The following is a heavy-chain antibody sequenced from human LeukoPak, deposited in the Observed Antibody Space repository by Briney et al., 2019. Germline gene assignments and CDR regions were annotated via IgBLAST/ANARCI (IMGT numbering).Heavy chain of an antibody. CDR3: AKDLSYYYGSSGYNFDY. J-gene: IGHJ4*02. CDR1: GFTFSSYG. V-gene: IGHV3-33*06. CDR2: TWYDGSNK. D-gene: IGHD3-22*01. Sequence: GGSLRLSCAASGFTFSSYGMHWVRQAPGKGLEWVAVTWYDGSNKYYADSVKGRFTISRDNSKNTLYLQMNSLRAEDTAVYYCAKDLSYYYGSSGYNFDYWGQGTLVTVSS.